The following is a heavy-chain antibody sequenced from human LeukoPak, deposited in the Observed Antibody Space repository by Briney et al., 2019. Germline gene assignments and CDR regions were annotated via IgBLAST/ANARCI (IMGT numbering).Heavy chain of an antibody. CDR1: GGSISSYY. J-gene: IGHJ4*02. Sequence: KPSETLSLTCTVSGGSISSYYWSWIRQPPGKGLEWIGYIYYTGSTNYNPSLKGRVTMSVDTSQNQFSLKLSSVTAADTAVYYCARRGSGSYSIFDYWGQGTLVTISS. CDR3: ARRGSGSYSIFDY. CDR2: IYYTGST. V-gene: IGHV4-59*08. D-gene: IGHD3-10*01.